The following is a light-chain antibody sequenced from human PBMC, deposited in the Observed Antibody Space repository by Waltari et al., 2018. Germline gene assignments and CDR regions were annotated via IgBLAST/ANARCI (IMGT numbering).Light chain of an antibody. CDR3: QQYNSYTWT. CDR2: KAS. V-gene: IGKV1-5*03. J-gene: IGKJ1*01. Sequence: DIQMTQSPSTLSASVGDRVTITCRASQSNNSWLAWYQQKPGKAPKLLIYKASSLESGVPSRFSGSGSGTEFTLTISSLQPDDFATYYCQQYNSYTWTFGQGTKVEIK. CDR1: QSNNSW.